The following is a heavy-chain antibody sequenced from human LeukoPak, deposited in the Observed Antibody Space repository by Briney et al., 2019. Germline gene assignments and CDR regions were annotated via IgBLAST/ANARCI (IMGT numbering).Heavy chain of an antibody. Sequence: PGGSLRLSCAASGFTFSSYSMNWVRQAPGKGLEWVSSISSSSSYIYYADSVKGRFTISRDNAKNSLYLQMNSLRAEDTAVYYCAVIEQQLTRDVAETSVDAFDIWGQGTMVTVSS. CDR1: GFTFSSYS. D-gene: IGHD6-13*01. J-gene: IGHJ3*02. CDR3: AVIEQQLTRDVAETSVDAFDI. V-gene: IGHV3-21*01. CDR2: ISSSSSYI.